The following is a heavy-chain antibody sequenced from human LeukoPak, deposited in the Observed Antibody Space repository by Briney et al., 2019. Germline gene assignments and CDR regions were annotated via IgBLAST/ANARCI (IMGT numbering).Heavy chain of an antibody. CDR3: ARGLHYNILTGGMDV. Sequence: SETLSLTCTVSGGSISSYYWSWIRQPAGKGLEYIGRIYTSGSTDYNPSLKSRVTMSVDTSKSQFSLKLISVTAADTAVYYCARGLHYNILTGGMDVWGQGTMVIVSS. V-gene: IGHV4-4*07. CDR1: GGSISSYY. CDR2: IYTSGST. J-gene: IGHJ6*02. D-gene: IGHD3-9*01.